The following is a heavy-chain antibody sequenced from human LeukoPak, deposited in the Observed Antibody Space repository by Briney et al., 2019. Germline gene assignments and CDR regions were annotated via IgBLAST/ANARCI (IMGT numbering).Heavy chain of an antibody. CDR3: ARLEGATGPFDY. CDR1: GGTFSSYA. V-gene: IGHV1-69*13. CDR2: IIPIFGTA. D-gene: IGHD1-26*01. J-gene: IGHJ4*02. Sequence: GASVKVSCKASGGTFSSYAISWVRQAPGQGPEWMGGIIPIFGTANYAQKFQGRVTITADESTSTAYMELSSLRSEDTAVYYCARLEGATGPFDYWGQGTLVTVSS.